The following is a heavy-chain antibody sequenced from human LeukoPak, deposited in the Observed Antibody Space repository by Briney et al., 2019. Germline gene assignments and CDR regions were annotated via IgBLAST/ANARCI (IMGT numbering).Heavy chain of an antibody. J-gene: IGHJ4*02. CDR3: ARSMIRGATYYFDY. D-gene: IGHD3-10*01. CDR2: INPNGDST. CDR1: GYTFTSYG. V-gene: IGHV1-46*01. Sequence: ASVKVSCKASGYTFTSYGISWVRQAPGQGLEWMGVINPNGDSTSYAQKFQGRVTMTRDTSTSTVYMELSGLRSEDTAVHYCARSMIRGATYYFDYWGQGTLVTVSS.